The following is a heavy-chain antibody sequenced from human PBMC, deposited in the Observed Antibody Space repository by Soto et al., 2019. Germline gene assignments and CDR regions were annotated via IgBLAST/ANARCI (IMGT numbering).Heavy chain of an antibody. CDR3: ATDCSSTTCYPWNWFDP. Sequence: QVQLVQSGAEVKKPGASVKVSCKASGYTFTSYGISWVRQAPGQGLEWMGWISADNGNTNYAQKLQGRVTMTTDTSTSIAYMELRSLRSDDTAVYYCATDCSSTTCYPWNWFDPWGQGTLVTVSS. D-gene: IGHD2-2*01. CDR1: GYTFTSYG. V-gene: IGHV1-18*01. J-gene: IGHJ5*02. CDR2: ISADNGNT.